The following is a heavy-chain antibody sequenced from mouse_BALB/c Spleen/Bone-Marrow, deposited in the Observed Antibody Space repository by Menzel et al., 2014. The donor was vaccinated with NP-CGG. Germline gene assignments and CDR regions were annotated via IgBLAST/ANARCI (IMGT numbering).Heavy chain of an antibody. D-gene: IGHD2-1*01. CDR2: IYPGDGDI. CDR1: GYEFSNYW. V-gene: IGHV1-80*01. J-gene: IGHJ2*01. CDR3: ARWGDGNYVFFDY. Sequence: VQRVESGAELVRPGSSVKISCKASGYEFSNYWMHWVKQRPGQGLEWIGQIYPGDGDINYNGKFMGKATLTADKSSSTAYMQFSSLTSEDSAVYFCARWGDGNYVFFDYWGQGTTLTVSS.